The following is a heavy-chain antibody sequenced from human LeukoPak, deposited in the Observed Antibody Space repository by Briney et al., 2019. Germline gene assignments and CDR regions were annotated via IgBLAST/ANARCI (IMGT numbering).Heavy chain of an antibody. D-gene: IGHD3-10*01. J-gene: IGHJ3*02. CDR2: INPNSGGT. CDR1: GYTFTGYY. V-gene: IGHV1-2*02. CDR3: ARGRDYGSGSYAFDI. Sequence: ASVKVSCKASGYTFTGYYMHWVRQAPGQGLEWMGWINPNSGGTNYAQKFQGRVTMTRDTSISTAYMELSRLRSDDTAVYYCARGRDYGSGSYAFDIWGQGTMVTVSS.